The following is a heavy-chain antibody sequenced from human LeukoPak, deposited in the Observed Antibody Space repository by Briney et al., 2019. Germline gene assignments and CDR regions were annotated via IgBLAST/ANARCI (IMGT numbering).Heavy chain of an antibody. CDR2: IYSGGST. CDR1: GFTVSSNH. CDR3: ARELGDSSGYYDY. V-gene: IGHV3-66*01. D-gene: IGHD3-22*01. Sequence: PGGSLRLSCTASGFTVSSNHMSWVRQAPGKGLEFVSFIYSGGSTYYADSVKGRFTISRDNSKNTLYLKMNSLRAEDTAVYYCARELGDSSGYYDYWGQGTLVTVSS. J-gene: IGHJ4*02.